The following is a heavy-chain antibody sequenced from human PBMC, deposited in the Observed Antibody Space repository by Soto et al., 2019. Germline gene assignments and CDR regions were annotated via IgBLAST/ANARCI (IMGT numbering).Heavy chain of an antibody. V-gene: IGHV4-31*03. CDR2: IYYSGST. J-gene: IGHJ4*02. CDR3: ARCAGFGRLIDY. CDR1: GGSISSGGYY. Sequence: QVQLQESGPGLVKPSQTLSLTCTVSGGSISSGGYYWSWIRQHPGKGLEWIGYIYYSGSTYYNPSLKSRVTISVDTSKNQFALKLSSVTAADTAVYYCARCAGFGRLIDYWGEGTLVTVSS. D-gene: IGHD2-15*01.